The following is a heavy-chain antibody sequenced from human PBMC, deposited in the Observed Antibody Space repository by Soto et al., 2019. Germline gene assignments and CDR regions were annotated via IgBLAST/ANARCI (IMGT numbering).Heavy chain of an antibody. D-gene: IGHD4-17*01. Sequence: QVQLQESGPGLVKPSGTLSLTCAVSGDSISTSNWWSWVRQPPGKGLEWIGEIYHSGSTNYNPSLKSRVSISVDKSKNQSSLKLTSATAADTALYYCARKRYGDGSFDYWGQGTLVTVSS. CDR1: GDSISTSNW. CDR2: IYHSGST. J-gene: IGHJ4*02. V-gene: IGHV4-4*02. CDR3: ARKRYGDGSFDY.